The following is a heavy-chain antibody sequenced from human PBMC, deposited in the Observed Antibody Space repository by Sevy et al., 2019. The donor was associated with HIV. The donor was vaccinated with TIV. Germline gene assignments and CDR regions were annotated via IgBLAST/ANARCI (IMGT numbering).Heavy chain of an antibody. CDR2: ITRNSYEAYGGTR. J-gene: IGHJ4*02. V-gene: IGHV3-49*03. CDR3: CRALGTAVTPEYYFDY. D-gene: IGHD7-27*01. Sequence: GGSLRLSCTASGFTFDDYAMSWFRQAPGKGLEWVAFITRNSYEAYGGTREYAASVKGRLTISRDDSKSIAYVQMNSLKTEDTAMYYCCRALGTAVTPEYYFDYWGQGTLVTVSS. CDR1: GFTFDDYA.